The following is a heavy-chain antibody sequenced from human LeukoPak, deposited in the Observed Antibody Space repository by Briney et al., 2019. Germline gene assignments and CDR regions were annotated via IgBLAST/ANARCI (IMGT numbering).Heavy chain of an antibody. D-gene: IGHD4-23*01. CDR1: XGSISYYY. J-gene: IGHJ6*02. Sequence: PSETLSLTGTVSXGSISYYYWSWIRQPAGKGLEWIGRIYVGGSTNYSPSLKSRVSMSLDKSKNQLSLKLISVSAADTAVYYCARWHMNSQDVWGRGTAVTVS. V-gene: IGHV4-4*07. CDR2: IYVGGST. CDR3: ARWHMNSQDV.